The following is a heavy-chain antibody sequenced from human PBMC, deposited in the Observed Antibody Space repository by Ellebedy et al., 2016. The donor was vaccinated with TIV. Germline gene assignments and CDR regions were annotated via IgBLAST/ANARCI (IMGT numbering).Heavy chain of an antibody. CDR2: IYYRGST. V-gene: IGHV4-30-4*01. CDR3: ARGDSSSSRVYY. J-gene: IGHJ4*02. D-gene: IGHD6-6*01. CDR1: GGSISSGGSY. Sequence: MPSETLSLTCTVSGGSISSGGSYWSWIRQPPGKGLEWIGYIYYRGSTYYNPSLKSRVTMSLVTSENQFSLRLSSVTAADTAVYYCARGDSSSSRVYYWGQGTLVTVSS.